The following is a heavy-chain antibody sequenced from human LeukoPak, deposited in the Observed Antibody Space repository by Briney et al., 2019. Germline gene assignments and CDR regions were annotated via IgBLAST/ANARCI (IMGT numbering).Heavy chain of an antibody. CDR2: ISGSGGST. CDR3: AREVLRGLGNWFDP. J-gene: IGHJ5*02. CDR1: GFTFSSYA. Sequence: GGSLRLSCAASGFTFSSYAMSWVRQAPGKGLEWVSAISGSGGSTYYADSVKGRFTISRDNSKNTLYLQMNSLTAEDTALYYCAREVLRGLGNWFDPWGQGTLVTVSS. D-gene: IGHD4-17*01. V-gene: IGHV3-23*01.